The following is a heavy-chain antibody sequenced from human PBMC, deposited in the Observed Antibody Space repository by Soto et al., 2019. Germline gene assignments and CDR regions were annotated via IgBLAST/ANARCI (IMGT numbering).Heavy chain of an antibody. D-gene: IGHD6-19*01. CDR2: ISGSGGST. CDR1: GFTFSSYA. CDR3: AKSRIKLVAGTLDY. Sequence: GGSLRLSCAASGFTFSSYAMSWVRQAPGKGLEWVSAISGSGGSTYYADSVKGRFTISRDNSKNTLYLQMNSLRAEDTAVYYCAKSRIKLVAGTLDYWGQGTLVTVSS. J-gene: IGHJ4*02. V-gene: IGHV3-23*01.